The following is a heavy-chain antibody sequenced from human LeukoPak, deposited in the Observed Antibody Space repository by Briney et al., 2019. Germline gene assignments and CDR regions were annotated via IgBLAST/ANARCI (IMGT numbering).Heavy chain of an antibody. J-gene: IGHJ4*02. CDR3: ARARDTNPFDY. Sequence: PSETPSLTCTVSGGSISSADYYWSWIRQPPGKALKWLGYIFYSGCTYYNPSLKSRVTFSVDTSNNQFSRRLSSVTAADTAVYYCARARDTNPFDYWGQGTLVTVSS. CDR2: IFYSGCT. CDR1: GGSISSADYY. V-gene: IGHV4-30-4*08. D-gene: IGHD5-24*01.